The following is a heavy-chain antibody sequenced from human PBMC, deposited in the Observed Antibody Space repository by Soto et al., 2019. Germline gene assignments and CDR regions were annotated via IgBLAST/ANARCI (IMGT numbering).Heavy chain of an antibody. Sequence: EVQLVESGGGLVQPGRSLRLSCAASGFTFDDYAMHWVRQAPGKGLEWVSGISWNSGSIGYADSVKGRFTISRDNAKNSLYLQMNSLRAEDTALYYCAKDGTTGGQHYYGMDVWGQGTTVTVSS. CDR1: GFTFDDYA. V-gene: IGHV3-9*01. CDR2: ISWNSGSI. D-gene: IGHD2-15*01. J-gene: IGHJ6*02. CDR3: AKDGTTGGQHYYGMDV.